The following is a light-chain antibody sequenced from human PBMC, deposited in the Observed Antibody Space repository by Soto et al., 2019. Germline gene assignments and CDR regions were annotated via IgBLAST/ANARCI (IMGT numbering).Light chain of an antibody. CDR2: KAS. J-gene: IGKJ2*01. CDR3: QQYNSYSPYT. CDR1: QSISSW. V-gene: IGKV1-5*03. Sequence: DIQMTQSPSTLSASVGDRVTITCRASQSISSWLAWYQQKPGKAPKLLIYKASSLESGVPSRFSGSGSGTEIPLTLSNLQPDDFATYYCQQYNSYSPYTFGQGTKLEIK.